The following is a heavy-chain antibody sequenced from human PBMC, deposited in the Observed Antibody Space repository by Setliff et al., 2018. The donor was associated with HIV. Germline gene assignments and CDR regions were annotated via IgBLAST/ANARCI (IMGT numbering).Heavy chain of an antibody. CDR3: ATEFPLSSPYYYDSSGYYY. D-gene: IGHD3-22*01. V-gene: IGHV1-24*01. CDR2: FDPEDGET. Sequence: ASVKVSCKVSGYTLSELSMHWVRQAPGKGLEWMGGFDPEDGETIYAQKFQGRVTMTEDTSTDTDYMELRSLRSEDTAVYYCATEFPLSSPYYYDSSGYYYWGQGTLVTVS. J-gene: IGHJ4*02. CDR1: GYTLSELS.